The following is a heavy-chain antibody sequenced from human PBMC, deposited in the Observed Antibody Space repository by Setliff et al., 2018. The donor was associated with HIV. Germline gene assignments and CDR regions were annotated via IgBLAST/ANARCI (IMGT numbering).Heavy chain of an antibody. Sequence: SETLSLTCTVSGDSISSSIYYWGWVRQPPGKGLEWIGGIYYTGSPFYNPSLKSRVTISVDTSNNQFSLKLSSVTAADTAVYYCARGAYYDILTAYFSYFDLWGRGTLVTVSS. CDR1: GDSISSSIYY. J-gene: IGHJ2*01. CDR3: ARGAYYDILTAYFSYFDL. CDR2: IYYTGSP. V-gene: IGHV4-39*01. D-gene: IGHD3-9*01.